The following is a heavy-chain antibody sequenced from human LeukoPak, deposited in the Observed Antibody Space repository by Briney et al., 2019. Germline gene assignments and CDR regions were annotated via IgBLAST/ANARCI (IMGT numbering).Heavy chain of an antibody. V-gene: IGHV3-30*03. D-gene: IGHD3-9*01. J-gene: IGHJ4*02. CDR2: ISYDGSNK. Sequence: GGSLRLSCAASGFTFSSYGMHWVRQAPGKGLEWVAVISYDGSNKYYADSVKGRFTISRDNAKNSLYLQMNSLRAEDTAVYYCARIGPPKDLTGYYYDYWGQGTLVTVSS. CDR3: ARIGPPKDLTGYYYDY. CDR1: GFTFSSYG.